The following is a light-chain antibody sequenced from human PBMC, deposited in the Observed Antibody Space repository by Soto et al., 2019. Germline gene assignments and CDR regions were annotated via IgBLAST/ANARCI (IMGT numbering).Light chain of an antibody. V-gene: IGKV1-17*01. CDR3: QQYNSYGT. CDR1: QGIGTD. Sequence: DIQMTQSPSSLSASVGDRVTITCRASQGIGTDLGWYRQKPGRAPERLIYSTSSLQSGVPSRFSGSGSGTEFTLTISSLQPDDFATYYCQQYNSYGTFGQGTKVDIK. CDR2: STS. J-gene: IGKJ1*01.